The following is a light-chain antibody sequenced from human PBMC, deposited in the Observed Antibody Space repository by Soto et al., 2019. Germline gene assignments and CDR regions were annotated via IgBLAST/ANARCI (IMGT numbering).Light chain of an antibody. Sequence: DIQMTQSPSTLFASVGDRVTITCRASQSVRNWLAWYQQKPGRAPHLLIYDSTTLKPGVPSRFRGSGSGTEFTLTINGLQPDDFGTYYCQQYDGYSPQTFGQGTKLDIK. CDR1: QSVRNW. CDR3: QQYDGYSPQT. V-gene: IGKV1-5*01. J-gene: IGKJ1*01. CDR2: DST.